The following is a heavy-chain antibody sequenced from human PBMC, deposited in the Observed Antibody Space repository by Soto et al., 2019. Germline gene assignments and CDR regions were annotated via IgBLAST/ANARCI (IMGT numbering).Heavy chain of an antibody. D-gene: IGHD2-2*01. J-gene: IGHJ5*02. V-gene: IGHV1-18*01. CDR3: ARVVPGAEAWFGP. CDR2: ISLYSDGT. Sequence: ASVKVSCKTSGYTLSNYGITWVRQAPGQPLEWLGWISLYSDGTNYAQKFQGRVSMTTDTSTTTAYMELRSLRSDDTAVYYCARVVPGAEAWFGPWGQGTLVTVSS. CDR1: GYTLSNYG.